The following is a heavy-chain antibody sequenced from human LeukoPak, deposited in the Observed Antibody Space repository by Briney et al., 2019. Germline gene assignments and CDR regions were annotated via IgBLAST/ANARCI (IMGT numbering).Heavy chain of an antibody. J-gene: IGHJ4*02. D-gene: IGHD2-8*01. CDR3: ARQGPVWPFDY. Sequence: SQTLSLTCAISGDSVSSNSAAWNWIRQSPSRGLEWLGRTYFRSKWYYDYAVSVKRRITINPDTSDNQFSLQLNSVPPEDTAVYFCARQGPVWPFDYWGQGTLVTVSS. V-gene: IGHV6-1*01. CDR2: TYFRSKWYY. CDR1: GDSVSSNSAA.